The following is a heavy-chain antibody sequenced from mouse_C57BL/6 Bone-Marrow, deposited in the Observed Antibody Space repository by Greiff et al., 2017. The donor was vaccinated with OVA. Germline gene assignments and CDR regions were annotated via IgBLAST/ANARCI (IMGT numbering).Heavy chain of an antibody. CDR3: ARHGDYGSFFDY. Sequence: EVKLMESGGDLVKPGGSLKLSCAASGFTFSSYGMSWVRQTPDKRLEWAATISSGGSYTYYPDSVKGRFTISRDNAKNTLYLQMSSLKSDDTAMYYCARHGDYGSFFDYWGQGTTLTVSS. V-gene: IGHV5-6*01. CDR2: ISSGGSYT. CDR1: GFTFSSYG. J-gene: IGHJ2*01. D-gene: IGHD1-1*01.